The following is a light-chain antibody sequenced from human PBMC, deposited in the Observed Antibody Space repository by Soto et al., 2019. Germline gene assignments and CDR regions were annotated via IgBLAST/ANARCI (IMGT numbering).Light chain of an antibody. V-gene: IGLV1-40*01. CDR2: GSS. CDR1: SSNIGAGYD. CDR3: QSYDSSLSGSWV. J-gene: IGLJ3*02. Sequence: QSVLTQPPSVSGAPGQRVTISCTGSSSNIGAGYDVHWYQQLPGTAPKLLIYGSSIRPSGVPDRFSGSKSGTSASLAITGLQAEDEADYSCQSYDSSLSGSWVFGGGTKLTVL.